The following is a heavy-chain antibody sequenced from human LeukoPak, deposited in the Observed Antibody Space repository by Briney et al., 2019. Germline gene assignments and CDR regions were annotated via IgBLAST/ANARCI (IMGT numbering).Heavy chain of an antibody. CDR1: GYTFTGYY. D-gene: IGHD6-6*01. CDR2: INPNIGCT. V-gene: IGHV1-2*02. Sequence: ASVKLSCKASGYTFTGYYMHWVRQAPGQGLEWMGGINPNIGCTNYAQKFQGRVTMTRDTSISTAYMELSRLRSDDTAVYYCATERAARQEDDYWGQGTLVTVSS. CDR3: ATERAARQEDDY. J-gene: IGHJ4*02.